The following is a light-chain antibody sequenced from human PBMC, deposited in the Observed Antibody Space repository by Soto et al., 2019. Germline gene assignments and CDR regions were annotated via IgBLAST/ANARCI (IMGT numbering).Light chain of an antibody. CDR1: QSVSSF. CDR2: DVS. Sequence: EIVLTQSPVTLSLSPGDRATLSCRPSQSVSSFLAWYQQKPGQPPRLLIYDVSNRAAGIPARFSGSGSGTDFTLTISSLEPEDFAVYYCQQRTDWPPVYTFGQGTKVEIK. V-gene: IGKV3-11*01. J-gene: IGKJ2*01. CDR3: QQRTDWPPVYT.